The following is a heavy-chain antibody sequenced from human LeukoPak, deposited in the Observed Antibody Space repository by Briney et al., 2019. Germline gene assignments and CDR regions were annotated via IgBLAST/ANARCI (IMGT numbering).Heavy chain of an antibody. V-gene: IGHV1-2*04. CDR3: ARGRRTPLIWSGHGESDY. Sequence: ASVKVSCKASGYTFTGYYMHWVRQAPGQGLEWMGLINPNSGGREYSQKFQGWVSMTSDTSIRTAYMELSRLRYDDTGVYYCARGRRTPLIWSGHGESDYWGQGSLVTASS. D-gene: IGHD3-10*01. CDR1: GYTFTGYY. CDR2: INPNSGGR. J-gene: IGHJ4*02.